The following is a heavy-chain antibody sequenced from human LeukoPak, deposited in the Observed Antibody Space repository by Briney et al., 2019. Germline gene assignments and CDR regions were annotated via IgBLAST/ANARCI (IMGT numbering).Heavy chain of an antibody. Sequence: SETLSLTCTVSGGSISSYYWGWIRQPPGKGLEWIGSIYHSGSTYYNPSLKSRVTISVDTSKNQFSLKLSSVTAADTAVYYCARDGDIRITMVRGVIREENWFDPWGQGTLVTVSS. CDR1: GGSISSYY. J-gene: IGHJ5*02. V-gene: IGHV4-38-2*02. CDR3: ARDGDIRITMVRGVIREENWFDP. D-gene: IGHD3-10*01. CDR2: IYHSGST.